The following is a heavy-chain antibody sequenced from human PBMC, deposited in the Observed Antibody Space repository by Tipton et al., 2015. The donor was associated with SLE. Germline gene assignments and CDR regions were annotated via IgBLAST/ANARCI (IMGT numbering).Heavy chain of an antibody. CDR3: ATSGYDFLSWFDP. J-gene: IGHJ5*02. CDR2: VHSSGST. Sequence: LRLSCTVSGGSISSHYWSWIRQPPGKRLEWIGHVHSSGSTFYNPSLKGRVSISMDTSKNQVSLRMTSVTAADTAVYYCATSGYDFLSWFDPWGQGTPVTVSS. V-gene: IGHV4-59*11. CDR1: GGSISSHY. D-gene: IGHD5-12*01.